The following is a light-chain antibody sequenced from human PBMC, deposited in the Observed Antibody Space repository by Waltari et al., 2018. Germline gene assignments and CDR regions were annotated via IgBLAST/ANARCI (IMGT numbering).Light chain of an antibody. J-gene: IGLJ7*01. CDR2: DVV. V-gene: IGLV2-11*01. CDR3: CSYAGSYTFV. CDR1: SSDVGSYNF. Sequence: QSALTQPRSVSGPPGQSVTISCSGTSSDVGSYNFVSWYQQHPGNAPKLLIYDVVKRPSGVPDRFSGPKSGNTASLTISGLQTEDESDYYCCSYAGSYTFVFGGGTQLTVL.